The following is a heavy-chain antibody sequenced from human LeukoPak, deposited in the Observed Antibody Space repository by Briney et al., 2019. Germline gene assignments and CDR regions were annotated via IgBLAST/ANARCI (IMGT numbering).Heavy chain of an antibody. CDR3: AKSRAPTADPDAFDV. Sequence: SSPIYYADSVKGRFTISRDNAKNSLYLQMNSLRAEDTAVYYCAKSRAPTADPDAFDVWGQGTMVTVSS. V-gene: IGHV3-48*01. D-gene: IGHD1-14*01. J-gene: IGHJ3*01. CDR2: SSPI.